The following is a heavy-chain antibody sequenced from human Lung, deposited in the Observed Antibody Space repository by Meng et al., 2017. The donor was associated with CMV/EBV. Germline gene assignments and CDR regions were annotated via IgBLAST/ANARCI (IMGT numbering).Heavy chain of an antibody. Sequence: GGSXRLXCAASGFTFSSYSMNWVRQAPGKGLEWVSSISSSSSYIYYADSVKGRFTISRDNAKNSLYLQMNSLRAEDTAVYYCARDRGGSYDDDYYYYGMDVXGQGXTVTVSS. CDR2: ISSSSSYI. CDR1: GFTFSSYS. D-gene: IGHD1-26*01. J-gene: IGHJ6*02. V-gene: IGHV3-21*01. CDR3: ARDRGGSYDDDYYYYGMDV.